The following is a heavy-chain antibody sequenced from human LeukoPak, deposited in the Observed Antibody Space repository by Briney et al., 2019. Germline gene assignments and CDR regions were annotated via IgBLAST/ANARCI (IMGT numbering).Heavy chain of an antibody. CDR2: LRGSDDST. J-gene: IGHJ4*02. CDR1: GFTFSSYA. V-gene: IGHV3-23*01. CDR3: VKVMRLTKVTAGYFDY. D-gene: IGHD4-17*01. Sequence: GGSLRLSCAASGFTFSSYAISWVRQAPGKGLEWVSALRGSDDSTFYADSVKGRFTISRDSSKNTVFLQMNRLRDEDTAVYYCVKVMRLTKVTAGYFDYWGQGTLVTVCS.